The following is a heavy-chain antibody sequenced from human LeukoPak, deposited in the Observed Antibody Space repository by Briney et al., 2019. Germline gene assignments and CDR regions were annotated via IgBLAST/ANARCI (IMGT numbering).Heavy chain of an antibody. CDR1: GFTFTDYY. Sequence: PGGSLRLSCAASGFTFTDYYMGWIRQAPGKGLEWLSYISGSGTTIFYADSVKGRFTISRDNAKNSVDLQMNSLRAKDTAVYYCGRDFGLVGTKRSFDLWGQGTMVTVSS. CDR3: GRDFGLVGTKRSFDL. CDR2: ISGSGTTI. V-gene: IGHV3-11*01. J-gene: IGHJ3*01. D-gene: IGHD1-7*01.